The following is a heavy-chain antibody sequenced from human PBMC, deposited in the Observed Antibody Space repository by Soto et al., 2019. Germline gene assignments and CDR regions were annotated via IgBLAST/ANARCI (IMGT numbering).Heavy chain of an antibody. Sequence: SETLCLTCTVSGGSINNYYWSWIRQSPGKGLEWIGYVYYSGTTNYNPTLKSRITILVDTSENQFSLKLTSVTAAYTAVYYCARHTDDILTGNEALDIWGQGTVVT. CDR1: GGSINNYY. V-gene: IGHV4-59*08. CDR2: VYYSGTT. D-gene: IGHD3-9*01. J-gene: IGHJ3*02. CDR3: ARHTDDILTGNEALDI.